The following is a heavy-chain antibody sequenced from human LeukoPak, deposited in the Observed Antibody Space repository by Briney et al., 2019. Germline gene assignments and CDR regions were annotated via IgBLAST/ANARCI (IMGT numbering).Heavy chain of an antibody. V-gene: IGHV1-18*01. Sequence: ASVKVSCKASGYTFTNYGISWVRQAPGQGLEWMGWISAYNGNTNYAQKLQGRVTMTTDASTSTAYMELRSLRSDDTAVYYCARVNVVSVVVTASRANWFDPWGQGTLVTVSS. CDR2: ISAYNGNT. D-gene: IGHD2-21*02. CDR3: ARVNVVSVVVTASRANWFDP. CDR1: GYTFTNYG. J-gene: IGHJ5*02.